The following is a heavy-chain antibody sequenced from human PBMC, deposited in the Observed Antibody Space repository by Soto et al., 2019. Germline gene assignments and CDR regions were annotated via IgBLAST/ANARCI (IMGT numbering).Heavy chain of an antibody. CDR2: INHSGST. CDR1: GGSFSGYY. J-gene: IGHJ6*02. CDR3: ARLYCGGDCYSRWYYYYGMDV. D-gene: IGHD2-21*02. Sequence: PSETLSLTCAVYGGSFSGYYWGWIRQPPGKGLEWIGEINHSGSTNYNPSLKSRVTISVDTSKNQFSLKLSSVTAADTAVYYCARLYCGGDCYSRWYYYYGMDVWGQGTTVTVSS. V-gene: IGHV4-34*01.